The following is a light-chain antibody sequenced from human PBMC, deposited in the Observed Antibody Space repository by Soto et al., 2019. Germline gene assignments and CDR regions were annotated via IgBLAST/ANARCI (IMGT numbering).Light chain of an antibody. V-gene: IGKV3-11*01. J-gene: IGKJ1*01. CDR1: QSISSY. CDR2: DTY. Sequence: EIVLTQSPGTLSLSPGERATLSCRASQSISSYLAWYQQKPGQAPRLLIYDTYNRATGIPAGVSGSGSGTEFTITITILEPEDSAVYYCHQCSDWPWTFGQGNKVERK. CDR3: HQCSDWPWT.